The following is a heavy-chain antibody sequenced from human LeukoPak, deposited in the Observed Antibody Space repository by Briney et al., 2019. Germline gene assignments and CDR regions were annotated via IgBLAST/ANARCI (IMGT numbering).Heavy chain of an antibody. V-gene: IGHV3-30*18. D-gene: IGHD3-3*01. Sequence: GRSLRLSCAASGFTFSRYAMHWVRQAPGKGLEWVTVISYDGTNKYYADSVKGRFTISRDNAKNSLYLQMNSLRAEDMALYYCAKTLFPLHDFWSGSAFDIWGQGTMVTVSS. CDR1: GFTFSRYA. J-gene: IGHJ3*02. CDR2: ISYDGTNK. CDR3: AKTLFPLHDFWSGSAFDI.